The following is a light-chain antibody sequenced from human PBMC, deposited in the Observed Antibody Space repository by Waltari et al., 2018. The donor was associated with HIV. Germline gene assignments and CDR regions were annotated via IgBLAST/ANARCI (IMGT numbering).Light chain of an antibody. V-gene: IGLV2-11*01. CDR3: CSYAGNYPVL. J-gene: IGLJ3*02. CDR2: DVT. CDR1: SSDVGGYNY. Sequence: QSALTQPRSVSGSPAQSVTISCTGTSSDVGGYNYVSWYQQNPGKAPKFIIYDVTKRPSGVPDRFSGSKSGNTASLTISGLQAEDEADYYCCSYAGNYPVLFGGGTKLTVL.